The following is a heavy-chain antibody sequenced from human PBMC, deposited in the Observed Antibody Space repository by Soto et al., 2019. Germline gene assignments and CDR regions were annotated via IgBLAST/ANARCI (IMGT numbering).Heavy chain of an antibody. D-gene: IGHD2-2*01. J-gene: IGHJ6*02. CDR3: ARGINVVVPAARMDV. CDR1: GFTFSSYA. CDR2: ISYDGSNK. Sequence: LRLSCAASGFTFSSYAMHWVRQAPGKGLEWVAVISYDGSNKYYADSVKGRFTISRDNSKNTLYLQMNSLRAEDTAVYYCARGINVVVPAARMDVWGQGTTVTVSS. V-gene: IGHV3-30-3*01.